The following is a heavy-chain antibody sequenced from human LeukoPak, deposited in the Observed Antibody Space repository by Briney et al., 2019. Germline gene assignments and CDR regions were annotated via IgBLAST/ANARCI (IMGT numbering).Heavy chain of an antibody. D-gene: IGHD3-10*01. Sequence: GGSLRLSCAASGFTFSSYAMHWVRQAPGKGLEWVAVISYDGSNKYYADSVKGRFTISRDNSKNTLYLQMNSLRAEDTAVYYCAALTMVRGVITPWVYGMDVWGQGTTVTVSS. CDR2: ISYDGSNK. J-gene: IGHJ6*02. V-gene: IGHV3-30*04. CDR3: AALTMVRGVITPWVYGMDV. CDR1: GFTFSSYA.